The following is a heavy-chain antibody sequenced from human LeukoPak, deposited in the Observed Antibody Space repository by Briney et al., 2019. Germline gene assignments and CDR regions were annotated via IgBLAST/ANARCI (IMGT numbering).Heavy chain of an antibody. Sequence: GGSLRLSCAASGFTFDDYAMHWVRQAPGKGLEWVSGISWNSGSIGYADSVKGRFTISRDNAKNSLYLQMNSLRAEDTALYYCAKATGYSSGWPLGYWAQGTLVTVSS. CDR1: GFTFDDYA. CDR3: AKATGYSSGWPLGY. J-gene: IGHJ4*02. D-gene: IGHD6-19*01. V-gene: IGHV3-9*01. CDR2: ISWNSGSI.